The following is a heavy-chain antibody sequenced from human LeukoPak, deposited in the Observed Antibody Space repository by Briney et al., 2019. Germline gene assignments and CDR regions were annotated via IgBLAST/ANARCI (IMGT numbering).Heavy chain of an antibody. Sequence: GGSLRLSCAASGFSFSSYSMNCVRQAPGKGREWVSSISSTSRSSYIFYAESVKGRFTISRDNAKNSLYLQMNSLRAEDTAVYYCARGHYGLDCWGQGTLVIVSS. CDR3: ARGHYGLDC. CDR1: GFSFSSYS. V-gene: IGHV3-21*01. CDR2: ISSTSRSSYI. D-gene: IGHD4-17*01. J-gene: IGHJ4*02.